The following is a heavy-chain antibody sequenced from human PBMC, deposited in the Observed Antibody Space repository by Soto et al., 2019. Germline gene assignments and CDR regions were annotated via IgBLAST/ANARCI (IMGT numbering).Heavy chain of an antibody. D-gene: IGHD4-4*01. Sequence: QVQLVQSGAEVKKPGASVKVSCKASRYTFISYDINWVRQAPGQGLEWMGWMTTKSANTGYAQNFQGRVTMTRNTSISTAYMELRSLRSEDTAVYYCARSPSWETTVTPYYFDYWGQGTLVSASS. V-gene: IGHV1-8*01. CDR3: ARSPSWETTVTPYYFDY. CDR1: RYTFISYD. CDR2: MTTKSANT. J-gene: IGHJ4*02.